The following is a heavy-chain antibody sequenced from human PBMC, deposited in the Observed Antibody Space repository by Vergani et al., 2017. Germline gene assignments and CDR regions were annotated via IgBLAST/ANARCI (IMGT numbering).Heavy chain of an antibody. J-gene: IGHJ2*01. Sequence: VLLQEPGPGLLKPSETLSLKCSVPGASIDSVYWSWLRQSPGKGLEWIGYVFRYGNVNYNPSFNCRAAIDTSNKQLSLRLSSVTAADTAVYYCARDLGGEWYFDLWGRGTFVTVSS. D-gene: IGHD3-16*01. V-gene: IGHV4-59*01. CDR3: ARDLGGEWYFDL. CDR1: GASIDSVY. CDR2: VFRYGNV.